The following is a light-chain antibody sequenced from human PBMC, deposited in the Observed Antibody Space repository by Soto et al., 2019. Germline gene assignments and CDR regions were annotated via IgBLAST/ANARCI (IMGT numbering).Light chain of an antibody. Sequence: DIQMTQSPSSLSASVGDRVTITCRASQAFYNYLAWYQQKPGKVPTLLISAASTLQSGVPSRFSGSGSGTDFTLTISSLQPEDVATYYCQKFSAVPTFGGGTKVEI. CDR2: AAS. CDR3: QKFSAVPT. V-gene: IGKV1-27*01. CDR1: QAFYNY. J-gene: IGKJ4*01.